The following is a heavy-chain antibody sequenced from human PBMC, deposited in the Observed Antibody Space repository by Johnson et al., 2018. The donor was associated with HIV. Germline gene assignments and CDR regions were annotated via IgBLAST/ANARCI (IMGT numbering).Heavy chain of an antibody. V-gene: IGHV3-33*06. D-gene: IGHD3-22*01. CDR3: AKDKMYADSSGSKEGGVAFDI. J-gene: IGHJ3*02. Sequence: QMLLVESGGGVVQPGRSLRLSCAASGFTFSSYGMHWVRQAPGKGLEWVAVIWYDGSNKYYADSVKGRLIISSDNSKNTLYLQINSLRAEDTAVYYCAKDKMYADSSGSKEGGVAFDIWGQGTMVTVSS. CDR1: GFTFSSYG. CDR2: IWYDGSNK.